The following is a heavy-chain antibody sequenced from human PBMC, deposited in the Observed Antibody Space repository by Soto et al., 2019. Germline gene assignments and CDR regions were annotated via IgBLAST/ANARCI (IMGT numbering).Heavy chain of an antibody. CDR1: GFTFSSNW. V-gene: IGHV3-74*01. D-gene: IGHD2-21*01. J-gene: IGHJ4*02. CDR3: ARDGEGY. Sequence: LRLSCVASGFTFSSNWMHRVRQVPGRGLVWVSRINEDGSRINYADSVEGRFTVSRDNAKNTLYLQMNSLRADDTAVYYCARDGEGYWGQGTLVTVSS. CDR2: INEDGSRI.